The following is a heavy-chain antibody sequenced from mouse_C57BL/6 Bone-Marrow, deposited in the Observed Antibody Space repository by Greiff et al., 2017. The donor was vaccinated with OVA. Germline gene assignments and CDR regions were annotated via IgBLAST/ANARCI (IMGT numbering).Heavy chain of an antibody. D-gene: IGHD3-2*02. CDR2: IDPSASYT. CDR1: GYTFTSYW. Sequence: QVQLQQPGAELVKPGASVKLSCKASGYTFTSYWMQWVKQRPGQGLEWIGEIDPSASYTNYNQKFKGKATLTVDTTSSTAYMQLSSLTSEYSAVYYCAREGQLRPLYFDYWGQGTTLTVSS. V-gene: IGHV1-50*01. CDR3: AREGQLRPLYFDY. J-gene: IGHJ2*01.